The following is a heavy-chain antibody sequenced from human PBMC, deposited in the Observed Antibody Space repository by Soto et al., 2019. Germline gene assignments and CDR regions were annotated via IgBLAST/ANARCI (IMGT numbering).Heavy chain of an antibody. J-gene: IGHJ4*02. D-gene: IGHD3-10*01. Sequence: QVQLVQSGVEVKKPGASVKVSCKASGYTFTSYAMHWVRQAPGQRLECMGWINAGNGDTRYSQKFQGRVTFTRDTSASTAYMELSSLRSEDTAVYYCARVLIVRAVAVPGYWGQGTLVTVSS. CDR2: INAGNGDT. V-gene: IGHV1-3*01. CDR1: GYTFTSYA. CDR3: ARVLIVRAVAVPGY.